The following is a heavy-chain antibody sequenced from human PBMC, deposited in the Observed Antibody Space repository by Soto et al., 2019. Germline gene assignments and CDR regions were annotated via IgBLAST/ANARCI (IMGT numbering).Heavy chain of an antibody. J-gene: IGHJ6*02. CDR3: ARPERQGYYYYYGVDV. CDR1: GGTFSSYA. V-gene: IGHV1-69*13. Sequence: SVKVSCKASGGTFSSYAISWVRQAPGRGLEWMGGIIPTFGTANYAQKFQGRVTITADESTSTAYMELSSLRSEDTAVYYCARPERQGYYYYYGVDVWGQGGRVTVSS. D-gene: IGHD1-1*01. CDR2: IIPTFGTA.